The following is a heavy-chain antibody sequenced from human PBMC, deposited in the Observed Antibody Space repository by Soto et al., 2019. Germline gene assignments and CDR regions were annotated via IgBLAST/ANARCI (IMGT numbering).Heavy chain of an antibody. J-gene: IGHJ6*02. V-gene: IGHV3-48*03. CDR1: GFTFSTYE. Sequence: PGGYLRLSCTASGFTFSTYEMNWVRQAPGKGLEWVSYISSSSVSTIYYADSVRGRFTISRDNAKNSLFLQMNDLRAEDTAVYYCARDRLSPYVILARYRFYGMDFWGQGTTVTVSS. D-gene: IGHD3-9*01. CDR2: ISSSSVSTI. CDR3: ARDRLSPYVILARYRFYGMDF.